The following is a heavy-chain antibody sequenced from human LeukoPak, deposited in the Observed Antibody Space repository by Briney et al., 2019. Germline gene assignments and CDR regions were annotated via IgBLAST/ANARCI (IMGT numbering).Heavy chain of an antibody. CDR1: GGSITSGDYY. J-gene: IGHJ4*02. CDR2: IYYSGSA. CDR3: ARDTSGYDDY. D-gene: IGHD3-22*01. V-gene: IGHV4-30-4*01. Sequence: KTSETLSLTCTVSGGSITSGDYYWSWIRQPPGKGLEWIGYIYYSGSAYYNPSLKSRITISVGTSKNQFSLKLSSVTAADTAVYYCARDTSGYDDYWGQGTLVTVSS.